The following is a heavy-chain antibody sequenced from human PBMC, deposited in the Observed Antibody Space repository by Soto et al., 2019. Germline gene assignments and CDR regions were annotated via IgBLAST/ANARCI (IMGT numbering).Heavy chain of an antibody. V-gene: IGHV3-74*01. J-gene: IGHJ5*02. CDR3: AREFCSGGNCYTYYFDP. CDR2: INTDGSNT. Sequence: AASGLTFNRYWMHWVRHAPGKGLVWVSHINTDGSNTNYADSVKGRFTISRDNAKSTLFLQMNSLRDEDTAVYYCAREFCSGGNCYTYYFDPWGQGIPVTVSS. CDR1: GLTFNRYW. D-gene: IGHD2-15*01.